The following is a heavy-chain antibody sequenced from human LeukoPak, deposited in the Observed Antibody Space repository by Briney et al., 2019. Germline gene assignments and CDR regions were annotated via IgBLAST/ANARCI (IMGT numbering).Heavy chain of an antibody. Sequence: GASVKVSCKASGYTFNTYGIIWVRQAPGQGLEWMGWISAYNGDTTYAQKLQGSVTLTTDASTSTAYMELRSLRSDDTAVYYCARESTGGSLEIDYWGQGTLVTVSS. V-gene: IGHV1-18*01. D-gene: IGHD2-8*02. CDR3: ARESTGGSLEIDY. CDR1: GYTFNTYG. CDR2: ISAYNGDT. J-gene: IGHJ4*02.